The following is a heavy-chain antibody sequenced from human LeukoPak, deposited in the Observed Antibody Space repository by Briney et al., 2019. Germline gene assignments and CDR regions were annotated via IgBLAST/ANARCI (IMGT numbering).Heavy chain of an antibody. CDR1: GFTSTNYA. CDR2: LIGSSGST. Sequence: PGRSLRLSCAASGFTSTNYAMNWVRLAPGKGLEWVSVLIGSSGSTDYADSVKGRFTISRDNSKNTLFLQMNNLRVDDTAIYYCAKGAYDYLEIGYFDFWGQGTLVTVSS. V-gene: IGHV3-23*01. D-gene: IGHD5-12*01. J-gene: IGHJ4*02. CDR3: AKGAYDYLEIGYFDF.